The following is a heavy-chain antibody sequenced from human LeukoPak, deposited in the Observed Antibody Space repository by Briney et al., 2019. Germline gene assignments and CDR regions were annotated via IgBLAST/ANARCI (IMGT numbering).Heavy chain of an antibody. Sequence: GGSLRHYCAGSRYTFSSYAMSWVRQAPGKGLEWVSTISGSGSSTYYADSVKGRFTISRDNSKNTLFLQMNSLRAEDTAVYYCAMGRSVRYFDWFDYWGQGTLVTVSS. CDR3: AMGRSVRYFDWFDY. CDR1: RYTFSSYA. J-gene: IGHJ4*02. V-gene: IGHV3-23*01. D-gene: IGHD3-9*01. CDR2: ISGSGSST.